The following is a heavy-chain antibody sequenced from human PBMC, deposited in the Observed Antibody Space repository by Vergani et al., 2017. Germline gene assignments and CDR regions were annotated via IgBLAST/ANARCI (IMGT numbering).Heavy chain of an antibody. Sequence: QVQLQESGPGLVKPSEILSLTCAVSGYSISSGYYWGWIRQPPGKGLEWIGSIYHSGSTYYNPSLKSRVTIAGDTSKNQFSLKLSSVTAADTAVYYCARHKINWNAFGYWGQGTLVTVSS. CDR3: ARHKINWNAFGY. CDR1: GYSISSGYY. J-gene: IGHJ4*02. CDR2: IYHSGST. V-gene: IGHV4-38-2*01. D-gene: IGHD1-1*01.